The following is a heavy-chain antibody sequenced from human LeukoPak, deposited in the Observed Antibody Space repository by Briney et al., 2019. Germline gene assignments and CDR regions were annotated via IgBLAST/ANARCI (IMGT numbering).Heavy chain of an antibody. Sequence: GGSLRLSCAASGFPFSSSAMSWVRQAPGKGLEWVSAISNNGGYTYYADSVQGRFTISRDNSKSTLCLQMNSLRAEDTAVYYCAKQLGYCSDGSCYFPYWGQGTLVTVSS. V-gene: IGHV3-23*01. D-gene: IGHD2-15*01. CDR3: AKQLGYCSDGSCYFPY. CDR1: GFPFSSSA. J-gene: IGHJ4*02. CDR2: ISNNGGYT.